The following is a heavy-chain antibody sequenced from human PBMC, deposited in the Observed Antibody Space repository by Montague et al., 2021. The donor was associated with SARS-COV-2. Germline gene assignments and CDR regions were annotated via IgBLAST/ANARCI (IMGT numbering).Heavy chain of an antibody. CDR1: GGSISSSSYY. CDR2: IFYSGST. D-gene: IGHD3-22*01. CDR3: ARLPYFYDSTHASDI. V-gene: IGHV4-39*01. J-gene: IGHJ3*02. Sequence: SLTCTVAGGSISSSSYYWGWIRQPPGKGLEWIGNIFYSGSTYYNTSLKSRVTISVDTSKNQFSLRLSSVTAADTAVYYCARLPYFYDSTHASDIWGQGTMVTVSS.